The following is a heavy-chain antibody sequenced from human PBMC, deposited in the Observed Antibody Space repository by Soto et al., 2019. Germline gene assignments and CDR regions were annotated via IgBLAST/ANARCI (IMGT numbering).Heavy chain of an antibody. CDR2: IYYSGST. CDR1: GGSISSGGYY. D-gene: IGHD3-10*01. V-gene: IGHV4-31*03. Sequence: QVQLHESGPGLVKPSQTLSLTCTVSGGSISSGGYYWSWIRQHPGKGLEWIGYIYYSGSTYYNPSLKSRVTISVDTSKNQFSLKLSSVTAADTAVYYCARDRRARYYYGSGMSNWFDPWGQGTLVTVSS. J-gene: IGHJ5*02. CDR3: ARDRRARYYYGSGMSNWFDP.